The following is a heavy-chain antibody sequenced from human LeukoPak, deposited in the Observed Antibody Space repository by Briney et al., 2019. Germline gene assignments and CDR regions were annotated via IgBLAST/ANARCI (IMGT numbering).Heavy chain of an antibody. J-gene: IGHJ6*03. CDR1: GGTFSSYA. CDR3: ARDTNDSSHTYYYYYMDV. V-gene: IGHV1-69*05. D-gene: IGHD2-8*01. CDR2: ILPICGTA. Sequence: SSVKLSYKPSGGTFSSYAISWVRRAPRQGLEWMGGILPICGTAYYAQKFQGRVTITTDESTSTAYMELSSLRSEDTAVYYCARDTNDSSHTYYYYYMDVWGKGTTVTVSS.